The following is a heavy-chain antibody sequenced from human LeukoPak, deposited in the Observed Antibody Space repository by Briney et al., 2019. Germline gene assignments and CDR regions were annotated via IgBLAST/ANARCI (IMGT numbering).Heavy chain of an antibody. V-gene: IGHV3-11*01. D-gene: IGHD3-22*01. CDR2: ISSSGGTI. Sequence: GGSLRLSCAASGFTFSDYYMSWIRQAPGKGLEWVSYISSSGGTIYYADSVKGRFTISRDNAKNSLYLQMNSLRAEDTAVYYCASSVVVLYYFDYWGQGTLVTVSS. CDR3: ASSVVVLYYFDY. CDR1: GFTFSDYY. J-gene: IGHJ4*02.